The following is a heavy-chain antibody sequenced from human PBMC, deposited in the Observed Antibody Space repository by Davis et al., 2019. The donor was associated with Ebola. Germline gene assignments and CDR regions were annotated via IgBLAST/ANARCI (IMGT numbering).Heavy chain of an antibody. CDR2: ISAYNGNT. CDR1: GYTFTSYG. CDR3: ARDGYGEHWRGSGPYYYGMDV. Sequence: ASVKVSCKASGYTFTSYGISWVRQAPGQGLEWMGWISAYNGNTNYAQKLQGRVTMTTDTSTSTAYMELRSLRSDDTAVYYCARDGYGEHWRGSGPYYYGMDVWGQGTTVTVSS. D-gene: IGHD4-17*01. J-gene: IGHJ6*02. V-gene: IGHV1-18*01.